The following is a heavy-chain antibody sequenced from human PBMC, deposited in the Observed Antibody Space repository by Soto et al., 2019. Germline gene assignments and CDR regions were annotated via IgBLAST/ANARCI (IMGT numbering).Heavy chain of an antibody. Sequence: QVQLVQSGAEVKKPGSSVKVSCKASGGTFSSYAINWVRQAPGQGLEWMGGIIRIFGTPDYAQRFQGRVTITADESTSTGYVALSSLRAEDTAVYYCARQGSNEYYYYGMDVWGQGTTVTVSS. CDR1: GGTFSSYA. CDR3: ARQGSNEYYYYGMDV. V-gene: IGHV1-69*12. J-gene: IGHJ6*02. D-gene: IGHD3-10*01. CDR2: IIRIFGTP.